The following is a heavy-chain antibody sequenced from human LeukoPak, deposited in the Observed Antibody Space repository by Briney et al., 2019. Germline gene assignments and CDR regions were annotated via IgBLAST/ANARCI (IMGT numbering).Heavy chain of an antibody. CDR3: ARDRYYYDNSGYYYFDY. V-gene: IGHV3-53*01. CDR2: IYSGGST. CDR1: GGSFSGYY. J-gene: IGHJ4*02. D-gene: IGHD3-22*01. Sequence: ETLSLTCAVYGGSFSGYYWSWVRHAPGKGLEWVSVIYSGGSTYYADSVKGRFTISRDNSKNTLYLQMNSLRAEDTAVYYCARDRYYYDNSGYYYFDYWGQGTLVTVSS.